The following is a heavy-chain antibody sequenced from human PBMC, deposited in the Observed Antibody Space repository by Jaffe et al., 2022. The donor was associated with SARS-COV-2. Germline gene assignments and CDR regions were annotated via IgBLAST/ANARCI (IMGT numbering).Heavy chain of an antibody. CDR1: GFTFDDYA. J-gene: IGHJ4*02. D-gene: IGHD6-6*01. CDR3: AKVADSSSIPRDFDY. Sequence: EVQLVESGGGVVQPGGSLRLSCAASGFTFDDYAMHWVRQAPGKGLEWVSLISGDGGSTYYADSVKGRFTISRDNSKNSLYLQMNSLRTEDTALYYCAKVADSSSIPRDFDYWGQGTLVTVSS. V-gene: IGHV3-43*02. CDR2: ISGDGGST.